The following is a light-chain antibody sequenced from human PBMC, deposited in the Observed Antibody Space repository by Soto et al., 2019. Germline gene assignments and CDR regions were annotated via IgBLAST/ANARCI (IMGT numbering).Light chain of an antibody. CDR2: EVS. J-gene: IGLJ3*02. CDR3: RSYTSSTTGV. Sequence: QSALTQPASVSGSPGQTITISCTGTSSDVGGYNYVSWYQQHPGKAPKLMIYEVSNRPSGVSNRFSGSKSGNTASLTISGLPAEDEAYYCCRSYTSSTTGVFGGGTKLTVL. CDR1: SSDVGGYNY. V-gene: IGLV2-14*01.